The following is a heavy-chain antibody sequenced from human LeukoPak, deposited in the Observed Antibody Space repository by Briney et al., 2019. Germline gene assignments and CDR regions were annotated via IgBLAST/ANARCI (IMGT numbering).Heavy chain of an antibody. CDR3: AKELRYFDWLYPRDDAFDI. D-gene: IGHD3-9*01. V-gene: IGHV3-23*01. Sequence: GGSLRLSCAASGFTFSSYAMSCVRQAPGEGLEWGSAISGSGGSTYYADSVRGRFTISRDNSKNTLYLQMNSLRAEDTAVYYCAKELRYFDWLYPRDDAFDIWGQGTMVTVSS. CDR2: ISGSGGST. CDR1: GFTFSSYA. J-gene: IGHJ3*02.